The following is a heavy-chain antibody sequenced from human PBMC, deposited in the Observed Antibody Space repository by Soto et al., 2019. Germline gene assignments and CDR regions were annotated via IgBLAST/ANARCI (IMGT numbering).Heavy chain of an antibody. CDR2: ISGSGGST. J-gene: IGHJ4*02. CDR1: GFTFSSYA. Sequence: PGGSLRLSCAASGFTFSSYAMSWVRQAPGKGLEWVSAISGSGGSTYYADSVKGRFTISRDNSKNTLYLQMNSLRAEDTAVYYCAKDASDYDILTGYPQLDYWGQGTLVTVSS. D-gene: IGHD3-9*01. V-gene: IGHV3-23*01. CDR3: AKDASDYDILTGYPQLDY.